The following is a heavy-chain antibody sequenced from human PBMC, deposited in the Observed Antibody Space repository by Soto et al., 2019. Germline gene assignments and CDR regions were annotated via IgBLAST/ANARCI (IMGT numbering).Heavy chain of an antibody. V-gene: IGHV3-33*01. J-gene: IGHJ4*02. CDR3: ASEKYYYGSGSYYGFDY. CDR1: GFTFSSYG. D-gene: IGHD3-10*01. Sequence: GGSLRLSCAASGFTFSSYGMHWVRQAPGKGLEWVAVIWYDGSNKYYADSVKGRFTISRDNSKNTLYLQMNSLRAEDTAVYYCASEKYYYGSGSYYGFDYWGQGTLVTVSS. CDR2: IWYDGSNK.